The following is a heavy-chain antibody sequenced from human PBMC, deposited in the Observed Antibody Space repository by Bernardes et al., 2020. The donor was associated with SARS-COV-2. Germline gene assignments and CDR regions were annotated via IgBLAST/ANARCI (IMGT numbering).Heavy chain of an antibody. Sequence: ASMKVSCKASGYTFTSYGISWVRQAPGQGLEWMGWISAYNGNTNYAQKLQGRVTMTTDTSTSTAYMELRSLRSDDTAVYYCARDEKSTGTTFDWGQGTLVTVSS. CDR2: ISAYNGNT. V-gene: IGHV1-18*01. CDR3: ARDEKSTGTTFD. D-gene: IGHD1-7*01. CDR1: GYTFTSYG. J-gene: IGHJ4*02.